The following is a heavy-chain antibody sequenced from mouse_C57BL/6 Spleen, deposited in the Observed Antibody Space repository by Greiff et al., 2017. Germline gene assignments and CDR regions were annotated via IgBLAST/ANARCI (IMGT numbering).Heavy chain of an antibody. CDR2: INPNNGGT. D-gene: IGHD1-1*01. J-gene: IGHJ4*01. CDR3: ERRAYYGSSWDYYAMDY. Sequence: VQLQQSGPELVKPGASVKISCKASGYTFTDYYMNWVKQSHGKSLEWIGDINPNNGGTSYNQKFKGKATLTVDKSSSTAYMELRSLTSEDAAVYYGERRAYYGSSWDYYAMDYWGQGTSVTVSS. CDR1: GYTFTDYY. V-gene: IGHV1-26*01.